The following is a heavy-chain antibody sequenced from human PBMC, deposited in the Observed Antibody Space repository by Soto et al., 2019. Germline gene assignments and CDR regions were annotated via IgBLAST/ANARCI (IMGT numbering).Heavy chain of an antibody. CDR1: GGSISSGGYY. V-gene: IGHV4-31*01. CDR3: XXXXXGDLDY. Sequence: QVQLQESGPGLVKPSQTLSLTCTVSGGSISSGGYYWXXXRQHPGKGLEWIGYIYYSGSTYYNPSLXSXXXXXXXXXXXXXXXXXXXXXXXXXXXXXXXXXXXGDLDYWGQGTLVTVSS. J-gene: IGHJ4*02. D-gene: IGHD4-17*01. CDR2: IYYSGST.